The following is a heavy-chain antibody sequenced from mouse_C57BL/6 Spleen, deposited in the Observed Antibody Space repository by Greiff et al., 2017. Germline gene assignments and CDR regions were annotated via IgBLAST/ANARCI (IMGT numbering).Heavy chain of an antibody. V-gene: IGHV1-80*01. CDR2: IYPGDGDT. J-gene: IGHJ2*01. CDR1: GYAFSSYW. D-gene: IGHD1-1*01. CDR3: ARSAYYYGSSSYFDY. Sequence: QVQLQQSGAELVKPGASVKISCKASGYAFSSYWMNWVKQRPGKGLEWIGQIYPGDGDTNYNGKFKGKATLTAAKSSSTAYMQLSSLTSEDSAVYFCARSAYYYGSSSYFDYWGQGTTLTVSS.